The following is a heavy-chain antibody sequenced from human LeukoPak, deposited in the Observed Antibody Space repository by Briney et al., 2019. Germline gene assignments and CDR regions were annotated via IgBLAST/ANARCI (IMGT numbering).Heavy chain of an antibody. D-gene: IGHD3-9*01. V-gene: IGHV3-64D*06. J-gene: IGHJ4*02. CDR2: ITSSGVET. Sequence: GGSLRLSCSASQFTFNAHALHWVRQAPGRGLEHLSAITSSGVETYYADSVKGRFTISRDNSKDTLYLQMSSLGPEDTATYYRVKDMSKYFDWAPYYFDSWGQGTLVTVSS. CDR1: QFTFNAHA. CDR3: VKDMSKYFDWAPYYFDS.